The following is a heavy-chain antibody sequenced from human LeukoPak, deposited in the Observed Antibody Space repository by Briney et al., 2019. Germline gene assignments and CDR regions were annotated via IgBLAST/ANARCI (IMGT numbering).Heavy chain of an antibody. CDR1: GFPFDDYA. J-gene: IGHJ4*02. D-gene: IGHD3-22*01. CDR2: ISWNSGSI. V-gene: IGHV3-9*01. Sequence: PGGSLRLSCAASGFPFDDYAMHWGRPVPGKGLGWGSGISWNSGSICYADSVKGRFTISRDNAKNSLYLQMNSLRAEDTALYYCAKGSYYYDSSGYPPDYWGQGTLVTVSS. CDR3: AKGSYYYDSSGYPPDY.